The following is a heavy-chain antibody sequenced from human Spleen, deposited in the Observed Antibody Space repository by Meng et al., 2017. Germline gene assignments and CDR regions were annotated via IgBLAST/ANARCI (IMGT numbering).Heavy chain of an antibody. CDR3: VQGTPGRSYCDY. Sequence: VHLLQSGPVVKKPVASVRPSCKAPTYAFGTYGISWVRQAPGQGLEWMGWFVTYRDTYPAPKFQHRVTLTTDTLTNTVFMELRSLTPEDTAVYYCVQGTPGRSYCDYWGQGTLVTVSS. J-gene: IGHJ4*02. V-gene: IGHV1-18*01. CDR1: TYAFGTYG. CDR2: FVTYRDT. D-gene: IGHD3-10*01.